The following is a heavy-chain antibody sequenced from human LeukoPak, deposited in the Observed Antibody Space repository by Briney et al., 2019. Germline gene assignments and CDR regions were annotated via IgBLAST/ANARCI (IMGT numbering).Heavy chain of an antibody. D-gene: IGHD1-1*01. CDR1: GFPFSSYA. J-gene: IGHJ4*02. Sequence: GGSQRLPCAASGFPFSSYAMNWVPQARGRGLEWVSAIAGSGDNTYYGDSVKGRYTISRDNSEDTLYLKMSSLRAEDTAVYYCAKTIPGTCVRHFDYWGQGTLVTVSS. V-gene: IGHV3-23*01. CDR3: AKTIPGTCVRHFDY. CDR2: IAGSGDNT.